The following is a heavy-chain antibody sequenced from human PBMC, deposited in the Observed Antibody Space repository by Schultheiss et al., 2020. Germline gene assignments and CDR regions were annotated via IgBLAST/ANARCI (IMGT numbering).Heavy chain of an antibody. CDR2: IYHSGST. V-gene: IGHV4-39*01. J-gene: IGHJ6*04. CDR1: GGSISSGGYY. CDR3: ARQSGYPLTYDYNYGLDV. D-gene: IGHD3-3*01. Sequence: SETMSLTCTVSGGSISSGGYYWSWIRQHPGKGLEWIGSIYHSGSTNYNPSLKSRVTISVDTSKNQFSLKLKSVTAADTAVYYCARQSGYPLTYDYNYGLDVWGKGTAVTVSS.